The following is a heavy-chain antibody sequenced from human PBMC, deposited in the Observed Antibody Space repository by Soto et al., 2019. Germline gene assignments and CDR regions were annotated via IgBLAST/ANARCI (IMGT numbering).Heavy chain of an antibody. Sequence: EVQLVESGGDLVQPGGSLRLSCAASGFVFNTYGMNWVRQAPGKGLEWISYISSSSVTIYYADSLKGRFTVSRDNAQNSRFLQMNSLTAEDTAVYYCARDGGYNYALDYWGQGTLVTVSS. V-gene: IGHV3-48*01. CDR1: GFVFNTYG. D-gene: IGHD5-12*01. CDR2: ISSSSVTI. CDR3: ARDGGYNYALDY. J-gene: IGHJ4*02.